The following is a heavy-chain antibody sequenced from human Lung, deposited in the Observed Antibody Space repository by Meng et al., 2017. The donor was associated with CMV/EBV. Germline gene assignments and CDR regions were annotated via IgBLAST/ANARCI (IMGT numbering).Heavy chain of an antibody. CDR2: SYYDGTT. CDR1: SGPMSSGGHG. J-gene: IGHJ5*02. V-gene: IGHV4-31*03. CDR3: ARQAPDNWFDP. Sequence: TASSGPMSSGGHGWSWIRQHAEKGLAWIGYSYYDGTTHYNPSLRSRVSISVDKSKNQFSLKLNSVTAADTAVYYCARQAPDNWFDPWGQGALVTVSS.